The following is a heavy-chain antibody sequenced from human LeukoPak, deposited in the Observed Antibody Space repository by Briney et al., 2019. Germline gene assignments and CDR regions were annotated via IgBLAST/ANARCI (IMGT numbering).Heavy chain of an antibody. CDR3: ARDYEKYFYDSSGYQVGGMDV. CDR2: INWDGGRI. J-gene: IGHJ6*02. Sequence: GGSLRLSCEASGFSFGDYGMSWVRQGPGKGLEWVSGINWDGGRIGYGVSVEGRFTIYRDNAKKSLHLQMNSLTDEDTALYYCARDYEKYFYDSSGYQVGGMDVWGQGTTVIVSS. V-gene: IGHV3-20*04. CDR1: GFSFGDYG. D-gene: IGHD3-22*01.